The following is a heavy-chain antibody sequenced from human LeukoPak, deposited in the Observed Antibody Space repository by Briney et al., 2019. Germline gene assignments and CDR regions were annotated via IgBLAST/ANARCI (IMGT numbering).Heavy chain of an antibody. D-gene: IGHD6-19*01. CDR1: GFSLSTSGVG. V-gene: IGHV2-5*01. CDR3: ARSSSGPRPFDP. Sequence: SGPTLVNPTQTLMLTCTFSGFSLSTSGVGVGWIRQPPGKALEWLALIYWNDDKRYSPSLKSRLTITKDTSKNQVVLTMTNMDPVDTATYYCARSSSGPRPFDPWGQGTLVTVSS. CDR2: IYWNDDK. J-gene: IGHJ5*02.